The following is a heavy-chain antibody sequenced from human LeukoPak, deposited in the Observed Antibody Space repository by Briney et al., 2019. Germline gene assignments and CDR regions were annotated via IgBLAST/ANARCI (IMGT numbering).Heavy chain of an antibody. D-gene: IGHD6-13*01. CDR3: AREKRAARRPIDY. CDR2: IRYDGSNK. CDR1: GFTFSSYG. V-gene: IGHV3-30*02. J-gene: IGHJ4*02. Sequence: GGSLRLSCAASGFTFSSYGMHWVRQAPGKGLEWVAFIRYDGSNKYYADSVKGRFTISRDNSKNTLYLQMNSLRAEDTAVYYCAREKRAARRPIDYWGQGTLVTVSS.